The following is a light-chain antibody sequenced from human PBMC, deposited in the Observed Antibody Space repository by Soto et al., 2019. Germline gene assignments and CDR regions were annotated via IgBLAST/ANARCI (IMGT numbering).Light chain of an antibody. CDR3: CSYAGSGTDVV. J-gene: IGLJ2*01. CDR2: EDN. Sequence: QPVLTQPASVSGSPGQSITISCSGTNSDVGSYNLVSWYQQHPGKAPKLMIFEDNKRPSGVSTRFSGSKSGGTASLTISGLQAEDEALYYCCSYAGSGTDVVFGGGTKLTVL. V-gene: IGLV2-23*01. CDR1: NSDVGSYNL.